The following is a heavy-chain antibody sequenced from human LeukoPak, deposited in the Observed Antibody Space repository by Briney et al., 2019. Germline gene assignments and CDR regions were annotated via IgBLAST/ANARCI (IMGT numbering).Heavy chain of an antibody. V-gene: IGHV3-74*03. D-gene: IGHD1-1*01. CDR1: GFTFSSYW. CDR2: INEHGTDS. CDR3: VRDETLWTLDW. J-gene: IGHJ4*02. Sequence: PGGSLRLSCAASGFTFSSYWIHWVRQAPGMGLVWVSRINEHGTDSMYAESVKGRFTISRDNAKNTVYLQMNSLRAEDTAVYYCVRDETLWTLDWWGQGTLVSVSS.